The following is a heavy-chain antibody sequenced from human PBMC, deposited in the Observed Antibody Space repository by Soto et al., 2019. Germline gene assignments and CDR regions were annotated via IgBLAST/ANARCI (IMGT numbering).Heavy chain of an antibody. D-gene: IGHD6-13*01. Sequence: QPGGSLRLSCAASGFTFSSYWMSWVRQAPGKGLEWVANIKQDGSEKYYVDSVKGRFTISRDNAKNSLYLQMNSLRAEDTAVYYCAKATLIAAAGKPFDYWGQGTLVTVSS. CDR3: AKATLIAAAGKPFDY. CDR1: GFTFSSYW. J-gene: IGHJ4*02. CDR2: IKQDGSEK. V-gene: IGHV3-7*03.